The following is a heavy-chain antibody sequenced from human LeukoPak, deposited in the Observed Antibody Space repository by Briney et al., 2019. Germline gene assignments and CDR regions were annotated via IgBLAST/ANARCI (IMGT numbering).Heavy chain of an antibody. D-gene: IGHD2-2*02. Sequence: PGGSLGLSCAASGFTFSSYGMHWVRQAPGKGLEWVAFIRYDGSNKYYADSVKGRFTISRDNSKNTLYLQMNSLRAEDTAVYYCAKYCSSTSCYNYANWFDPWGQGTLVTVSS. V-gene: IGHV3-30*02. CDR3: AKYCSSTSCYNYANWFDP. CDR2: IRYDGSNK. J-gene: IGHJ5*02. CDR1: GFTFSSYG.